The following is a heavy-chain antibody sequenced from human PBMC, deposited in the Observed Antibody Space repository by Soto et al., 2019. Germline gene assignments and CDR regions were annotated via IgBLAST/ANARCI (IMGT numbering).Heavy chain of an antibody. Sequence: FLSLSCAASGFTFSSYCKHWVRQAPGKGLEWVAVIWYDGSNKYYADSVRGRFTISRDASKDTLFLQMSNLRAEDTALYYCSKGEMSTIRNSFDPWGQGTLVTVSS. J-gene: IGHJ5*02. D-gene: IGHD1-7*01. V-gene: IGHV3-33*06. CDR1: GFTFSSYC. CDR2: IWYDGSNK. CDR3: SKGEMSTIRNSFDP.